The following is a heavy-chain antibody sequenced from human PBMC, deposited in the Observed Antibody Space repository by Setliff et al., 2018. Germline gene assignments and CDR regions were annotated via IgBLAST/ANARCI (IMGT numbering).Heavy chain of an antibody. Sequence: SETLSLTCAVYGASFTGYYWIWIRQPPGKGLEWIGEINHSGSANYNPSLKSRVTMSVDTSKDQFSLKVISMTAADTAVYYCARGRNIAARLLGSWGQGTLVTVSS. J-gene: IGHJ4*02. CDR1: GASFTGYY. CDR2: INHSGSA. V-gene: IGHV4-34*01. CDR3: ARGRNIAARLLGS. D-gene: IGHD6-6*01.